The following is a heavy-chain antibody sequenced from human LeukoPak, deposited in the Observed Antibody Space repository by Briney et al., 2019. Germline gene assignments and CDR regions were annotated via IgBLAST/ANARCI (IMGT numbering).Heavy chain of an antibody. J-gene: IGHJ3*02. Sequence: GGSLRLSCAASGFTFSSYSMNWVRQAPGKGLEWVSSISSSSSYISYADSVKGRFTISRDNAKNSLYLQMNSLRAEDTAVYYCARDRLTTVTTFDAFDIWGQGTMVTVSS. CDR2: ISSSSSYI. D-gene: IGHD4-17*01. CDR3: ARDRLTTVTTFDAFDI. V-gene: IGHV3-21*01. CDR1: GFTFSSYS.